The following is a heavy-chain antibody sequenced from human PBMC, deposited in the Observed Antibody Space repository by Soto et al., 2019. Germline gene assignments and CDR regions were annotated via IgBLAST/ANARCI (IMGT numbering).Heavy chain of an antibody. CDR3: AYPAEGASRMRCTGRYVQH. J-gene: IGHJ1*01. CDR1: WFSLSTSGLG. CDR2: IYWDDDK. D-gene: IGHD2-8*01. Sequence: QITLKESGPTLVKPKQTLTLTCTFSWFSLSTSGLGGAWIRHPPGKALEWLQRIYWDDDKRYSPYLKNRLTTTEDTSKHQVVRTVTNVDPVDTGTYYCAYPAEGASRMRCTGRYVQHWGQGNLVIVSS. V-gene: IGHV2-5*02.